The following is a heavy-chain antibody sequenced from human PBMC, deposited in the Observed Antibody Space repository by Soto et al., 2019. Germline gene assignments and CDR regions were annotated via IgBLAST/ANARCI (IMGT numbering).Heavy chain of an antibody. D-gene: IGHD2-2*01. CDR1: GFIFSSYW. CDR3: AREGDGNCTTASCYNGWFDS. CDR2: IKQDGRDI. J-gene: IGHJ5*01. Sequence: EVQLVESGGGLVQPGGSLRLSCAASGFIFSSYWMSWVRQAPGKGLEWVANIKQDGRDIYYVDSVRGRFIVSRDNARNSRYLQMNGLRAEDTAVYFCAREGDGNCTTASCYNGWFDSWGQGTLVAVSS. V-gene: IGHV3-7*01.